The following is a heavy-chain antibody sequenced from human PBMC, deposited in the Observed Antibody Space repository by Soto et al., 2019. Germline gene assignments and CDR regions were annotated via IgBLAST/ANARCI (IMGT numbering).Heavy chain of an antibody. Sequence: QLQLQESGPGLVKPSETLSLTCTVSGGSISSSTYYWGWIRQPPGKGLEWIGNIYYSGSTYYNPSLKSRVTISVDTSKNQFSLKLSSVTAADTAVYYCARDSGGFYFDYWGQGTLVTVSS. D-gene: IGHD2-15*01. CDR2: IYYSGST. CDR1: GGSISSSTYY. V-gene: IGHV4-39*02. CDR3: ARDSGGFYFDY. J-gene: IGHJ4*02.